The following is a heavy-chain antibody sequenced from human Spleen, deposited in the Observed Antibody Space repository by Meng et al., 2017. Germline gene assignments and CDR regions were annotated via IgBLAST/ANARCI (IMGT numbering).Heavy chain of an antibody. Sequence: GESLKISCAASGFTFSSYWMHWVRQVPGKGLVWVSHINNDGSATIYADSVKGRFTISRDNAKNTLYLQMNSLRAEDTAVYYCARAFGGFDIWGQGTTVTVSS. D-gene: IGHD4-23*01. CDR1: GFTFSSYW. J-gene: IGHJ3*02. CDR3: ARAFGGFDI. V-gene: IGHV3-74*01. CDR2: INNDGSAT.